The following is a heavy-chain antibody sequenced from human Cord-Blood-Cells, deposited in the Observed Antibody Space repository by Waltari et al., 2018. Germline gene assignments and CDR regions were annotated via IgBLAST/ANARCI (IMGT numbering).Heavy chain of an antibody. CDR3: ARSRGYFDY. J-gene: IGHJ4*02. CDR2: ISYDGSNK. CDR1: GFTFSSYA. Sequence: QVHLVEPGGGVVQPGRSLSLSCAAPGFTFSSYAMPWVRQAPGKGLEWVAVISYDGSNKYYADSVKGRFTISRDNSKNTLYLQMNSLRAEDTAVYYCARSRGYFDYWGQGTLVTVSS. V-gene: IGHV3-30-3*01.